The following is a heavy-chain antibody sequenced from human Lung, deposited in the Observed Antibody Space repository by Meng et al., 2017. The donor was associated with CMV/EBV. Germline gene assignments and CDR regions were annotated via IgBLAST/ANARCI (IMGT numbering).Heavy chain of an antibody. CDR1: GFTFSSYS. D-gene: IGHD6-19*01. CDR2: ISSSSSYI. CDR3: ATSRGSGWYRIGWFDP. V-gene: IGHV3-21*01. J-gene: IGHJ5*02. Sequence: GESXKISCAASGFTFSSYSMNWVRQAPGKGLEWVSSISSSSSYIYYADSVKGRFTISRDNAKNSLYLQMNSLRAEDTAVYYCATSRGSGWYRIGWFDPWGQGTRVTGAS.